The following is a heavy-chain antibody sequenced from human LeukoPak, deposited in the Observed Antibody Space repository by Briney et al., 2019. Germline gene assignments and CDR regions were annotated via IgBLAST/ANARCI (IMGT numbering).Heavy chain of an antibody. V-gene: IGHV4-4*07. Sequence: SETLSLTCTVSGGSISSYYWSWIRQPAGKGLEWIGRIYTSGSTNYNPSLKSRVTMSVDTSKNQFPLKLSSVTAADTAVYYCARDRLQYYYDSSGYYSFDCWGQGTLVTVSS. CDR1: GGSISSYY. CDR2: IYTSGST. J-gene: IGHJ4*02. D-gene: IGHD3-22*01. CDR3: ARDRLQYYYDSSGYYSFDC.